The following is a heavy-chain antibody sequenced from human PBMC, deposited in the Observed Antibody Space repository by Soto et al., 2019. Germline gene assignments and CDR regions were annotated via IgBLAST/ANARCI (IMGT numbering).Heavy chain of an antibody. V-gene: IGHV4-39*01. Sequence: SETLSLTCTVSGGSISSSSYYWGWIRQPPGKGLEWIGSIYYSGSTYYNPSLRSRVTISVDTSKNQFSLKLSSVTAADTAVYYCARLQALYCSGGSCYRAEYFQHWGQGTLVTVSS. CDR3: ARLQALYCSGGSCYRAEYFQH. J-gene: IGHJ1*01. CDR1: GGSISSSSYY. CDR2: IYYSGST. D-gene: IGHD2-15*01.